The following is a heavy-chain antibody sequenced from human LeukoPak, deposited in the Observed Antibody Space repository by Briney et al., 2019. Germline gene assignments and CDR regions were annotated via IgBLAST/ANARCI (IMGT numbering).Heavy chain of an antibody. CDR2: INHSGST. CDR3: ARIGSRGGRLRIAYDI. Sequence: SETLSLTCAVYGGSFSGYYWSWIRQPPGKGREWIGEINHSGSTNYNPSLKSRVTISVDTSKNQFSLKLSSVTAADTAVYYCARIGSRGGRLRIAYDIWGQGTMVTVSS. D-gene: IGHD2-15*01. V-gene: IGHV4-34*01. CDR1: GGSFSGYY. J-gene: IGHJ3*02.